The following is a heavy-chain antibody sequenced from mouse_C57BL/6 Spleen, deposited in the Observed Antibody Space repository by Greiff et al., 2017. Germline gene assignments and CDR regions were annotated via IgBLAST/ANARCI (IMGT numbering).Heavy chain of an antibody. CDR3: ARSPSLLRYFDY. CDR1: GYTFTSYW. D-gene: IGHD1-1*01. J-gene: IGHJ2*01. Sequence: QVQLQQPGAELVMPGASVKLSCKASGYTFTSYWMHWVKQRPGQGLEWIGEIDPSDSYTNYNQKFKGKSTLTVDKSSSTAYMQLSSLTSEDSAVYNCARSPSLLRYFDYWGQGTTLTVSS. V-gene: IGHV1-69*01. CDR2: IDPSDSYT.